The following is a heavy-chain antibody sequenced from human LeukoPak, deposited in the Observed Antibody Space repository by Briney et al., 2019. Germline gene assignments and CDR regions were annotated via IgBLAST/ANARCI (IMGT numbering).Heavy chain of an antibody. CDR1: GYTFTNYY. CDR2: INPSGVST. V-gene: IGHV1-46*01. CDR3: ASGGLRYFSRFDP. J-gene: IGHJ5*02. D-gene: IGHD3-9*01. Sequence: GASVKVSCKASGYTFTNYYMHWVRQAPGQGLEWMGIINPSGVSTSYAQKFQGRVTMTRDMSTSTVYMELSSLRSEDTAVYYCASGGLRYFSRFDPWGQGTLVTVSS.